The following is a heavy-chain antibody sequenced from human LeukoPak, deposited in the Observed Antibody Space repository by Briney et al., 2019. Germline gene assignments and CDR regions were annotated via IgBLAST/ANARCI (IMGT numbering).Heavy chain of an antibody. D-gene: IGHD6-13*01. CDR3: ARHSSSWYAGYYMDV. CDR2: IIPIFGTA. V-gene: IGHV1-69*13. J-gene: IGHJ6*03. Sequence: SVKVSCKASGYTFTSYYMHWVRQAPGQGLEWMGGIIPIFGTANYAQKFQGRVTITADESTSTAYMELSSLRSEDTAVYYCARHSSSWYAGYYMDVWGKGTTVTVSS. CDR1: GYTFTSYY.